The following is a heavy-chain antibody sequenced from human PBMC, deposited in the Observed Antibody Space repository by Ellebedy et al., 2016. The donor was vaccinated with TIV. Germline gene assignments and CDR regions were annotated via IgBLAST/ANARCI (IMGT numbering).Heavy chain of an antibody. V-gene: IGHV3-21*01. Sequence: GGSLRLXCAASGFVFDTYRMNWVRQAPGKGLEWVSSISSSSTYIYYADSVKGRFTISRDNAKNSLYLQMNSLTAEDTAVYYCARDQATYSWGQGTLVTVS. J-gene: IGHJ4*02. CDR2: ISSSSTYI. CDR1: GFVFDTYR. D-gene: IGHD1-1*01. CDR3: ARDQATYS.